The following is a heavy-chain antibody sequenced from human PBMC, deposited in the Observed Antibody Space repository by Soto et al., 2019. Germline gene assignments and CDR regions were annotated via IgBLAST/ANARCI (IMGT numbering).Heavy chain of an antibody. J-gene: IGHJ5*02. CDR3: ARSIRSRIAGRLKGFWFEQ. CDR1: GYSFTRYD. V-gene: IGHV1-8*01. D-gene: IGHD6-13*01. Sequence: GXSLQCSFEACGYSFTRYDINWVRQATGQGLEWMGWMNPNCGNTAYTNKFQARVTMNRKNTISISYMELSSLRSENTAMYYCARSIRSRIAGRLKGFWFEQWGQGDLVTVSA. CDR2: MNPNCGNT.